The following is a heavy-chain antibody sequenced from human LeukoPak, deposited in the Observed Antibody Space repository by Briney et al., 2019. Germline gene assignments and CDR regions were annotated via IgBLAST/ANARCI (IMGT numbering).Heavy chain of an antibody. Sequence: PGGSLRLPCAASGFTFSRYGMHWVRQAPGKGLEWVALSRNDGNSENYADSVKGRFTISRDNSKNTLSLQMNSLRPEDTAVYYCAKDFWSGDYAGYWGRGALVTVSS. V-gene: IGHV3-30*02. CDR1: GFTFSRYG. J-gene: IGHJ4*02. CDR3: AKDFWSGDYAGY. D-gene: IGHD3-3*01. CDR2: SRNDGNSE.